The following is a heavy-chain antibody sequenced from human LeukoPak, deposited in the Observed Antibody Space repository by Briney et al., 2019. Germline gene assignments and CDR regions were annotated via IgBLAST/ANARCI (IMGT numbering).Heavy chain of an antibody. CDR1: GYSISSGYY. V-gene: IGHV4-38-2*01. J-gene: IGHJ5*02. Sequence: SETLSLTCAVSGYSISSGYYWGWIRQPPGKGLEWIGSIYHSGSTYYNPSLKSRVTISVDTSKNQFSLKLSSVTAADTAVYYCARRAGGFFNYVGPGRRFWFDPWGQGTLVTVSS. D-gene: IGHD4-23*01. CDR2: IYHSGST. CDR3: ARRAGGFFNYVGPGRRFWFDP.